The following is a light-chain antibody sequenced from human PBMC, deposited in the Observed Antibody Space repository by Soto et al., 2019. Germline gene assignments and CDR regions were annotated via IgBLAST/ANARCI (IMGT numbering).Light chain of an antibody. V-gene: IGKV3-15*01. CDR3: QQYNNWPQT. CDR2: DAS. Sequence: VMTQSPSTLSVSPGERATLSCRASQSVSSNLAWYQQKPGQAPRLLIYDASTRATGIPARFSGSGSGTDFTLTISGLQSEDFAVYYCQQYNNWPQTFGQGTKVDIK. CDR1: QSVSSN. J-gene: IGKJ1*01.